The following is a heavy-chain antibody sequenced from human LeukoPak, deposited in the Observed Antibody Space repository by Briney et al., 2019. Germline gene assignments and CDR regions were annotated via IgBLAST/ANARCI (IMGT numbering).Heavy chain of an antibody. J-gene: IGHJ4*02. Sequence: GRPLRLSCAASGFTFSSYGTYWVRQAPGKGLEGVAVISYHGSNKYYADSVKGRFTISRDNSTDTLYLQMNSLRGEDTAVYYCAKGRDSWSNKIDYWGQGTLVTVSS. CDR3: AKGRDSWSNKIDY. D-gene: IGHD3-3*01. V-gene: IGHV3-30*18. CDR2: ISYHGSNK. CDR1: GFTFSSYG.